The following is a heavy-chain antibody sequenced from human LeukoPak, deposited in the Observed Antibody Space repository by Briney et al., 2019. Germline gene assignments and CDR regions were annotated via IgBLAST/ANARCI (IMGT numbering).Heavy chain of an antibody. CDR2: IYTSGST. J-gene: IGHJ5*02. D-gene: IGHD6-13*01. V-gene: IGHV4-61*02. Sequence: PSQTLSLTCTVSGGSISSGSYYWSWIRQPAGKGLEWIGRIYTSGSTNYNPSLKSRVTISVDTSKNQFSLKLSSVTAADTAVYYCARARRQQYPFDPWGQGTLVTVSS. CDR1: GGSISSGSYY. CDR3: ARARRQQYPFDP.